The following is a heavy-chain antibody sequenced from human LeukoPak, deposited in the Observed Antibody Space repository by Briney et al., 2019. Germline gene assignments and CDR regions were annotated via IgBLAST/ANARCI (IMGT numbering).Heavy chain of an antibody. CDR3: ASNVEMATADAFDI. D-gene: IGHD5-24*01. CDR2: ISSSGSTI. Sequence: PEGSLRLSCAASGFTFSDYYMSWIRQAPGKGLEWVSYISSSGSTIYYADSVKGRFTISRDNAKNSLYLQMNSLRAEDTAVYYCASNVEMATADAFDIWGQGTMVTVSS. J-gene: IGHJ3*02. CDR1: GFTFSDYY. V-gene: IGHV3-11*01.